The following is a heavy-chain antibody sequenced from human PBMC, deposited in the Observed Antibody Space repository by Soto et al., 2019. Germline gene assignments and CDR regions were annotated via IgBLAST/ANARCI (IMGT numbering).Heavy chain of an antibody. CDR2: ISGSGEST. D-gene: IGHD3-22*01. CDR1: GFTFRGYA. CDR3: AKEGAGYYDSSPYDS. Sequence: GGSLRLSCAASGFTFRGYAMSWVRQAPGKGLEWVSAISGSGESTHYADSVKGRSTISRDNSKNTLYLQMNSLRAEGTAVYYCAKEGAGYYDSSPYDSWGQGTLVTVSS. J-gene: IGHJ5*01. V-gene: IGHV3-23*01.